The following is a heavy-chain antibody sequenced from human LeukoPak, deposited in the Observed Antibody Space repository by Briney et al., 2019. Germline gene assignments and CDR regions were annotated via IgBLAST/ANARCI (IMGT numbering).Heavy chain of an antibody. CDR2: ISYDGSNK. Sequence: GRSLRLSCAASGFTFSSYGMHWVRQAPGKGLEWVAVISYDGSNKYYADSVKGRFTTSRDNSKNTLYLQMNSLRAEDTAVYYCARSRGGGIDIWGQGTMVTVSS. CDR3: ARSRGGGIDI. D-gene: IGHD3-10*01. J-gene: IGHJ3*02. CDR1: GFTFSSYG. V-gene: IGHV3-30*03.